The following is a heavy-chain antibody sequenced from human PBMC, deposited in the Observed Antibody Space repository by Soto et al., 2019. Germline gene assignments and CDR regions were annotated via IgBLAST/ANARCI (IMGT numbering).Heavy chain of an antibody. CDR2: INPSGGST. D-gene: IGHD3-3*01. Sequence: ASVKVSCTASGYTFTSYYMHWVRQAPGQGLEWMGIINPSGGSTSYAQKFQGRVTMTRDTSTSTVYMELSSLRSEDTAVYYCARDLKGDFWSGYFRGMDVWGKGTTVTVSS. CDR1: GYTFTSYY. CDR3: ARDLKGDFWSGYFRGMDV. J-gene: IGHJ6*04. V-gene: IGHV1-46*03.